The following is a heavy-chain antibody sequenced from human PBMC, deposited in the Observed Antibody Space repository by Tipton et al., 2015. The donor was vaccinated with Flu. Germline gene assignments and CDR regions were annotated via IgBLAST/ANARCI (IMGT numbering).Heavy chain of an antibody. Sequence: TLSPTCSVSGGSINSSYWSWIRQSPGKGLEWIGNIQYSGHTNYNPSLKSRVTIAVDTSKNQFSLQLSSVAAADTAVYYCARHVDRSWMLEFWGQGTLVTVSS. V-gene: IGHV4-59*01. CDR1: GGSINSSY. CDR3: ARHVDRSWMLEF. J-gene: IGHJ4*02. D-gene: IGHD3-10*01. CDR2: IQYSGHT.